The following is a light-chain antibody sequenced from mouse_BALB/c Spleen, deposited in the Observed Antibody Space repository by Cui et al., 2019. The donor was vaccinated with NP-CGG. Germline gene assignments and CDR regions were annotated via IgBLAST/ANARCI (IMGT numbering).Light chain of an antibody. CDR1: TGAVTTSNY. Sequence: QAVVTQESALTTSPGETVTLTCRSSTGAVTTSNYANWVQEKPDHLFTGLIGGTNNRAPGCPARFSGSLIGDKAALTITGAQTEDEAIYFCALWYSNHWVFGGGTKLTVL. CDR3: ALWYSNHWV. CDR2: GTN. J-gene: IGLJ1*01. V-gene: IGLV1*01.